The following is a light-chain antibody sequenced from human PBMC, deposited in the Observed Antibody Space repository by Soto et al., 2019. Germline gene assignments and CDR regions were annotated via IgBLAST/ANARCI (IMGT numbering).Light chain of an antibody. V-gene: IGKV3-11*01. J-gene: IGKJ4*01. CDR2: NTS. CDR1: QTVGSF. Sequence: EIVLTQSPATLSLSPGERATLSCRASQTVGSFLAWYQHKPGQAPRLLIYNTSKRANGIPARFSGSGSGTDFTLTISSLEPEDFAVYYCQQRYNWPPLTFGGGTKVVMK. CDR3: QQRYNWPPLT.